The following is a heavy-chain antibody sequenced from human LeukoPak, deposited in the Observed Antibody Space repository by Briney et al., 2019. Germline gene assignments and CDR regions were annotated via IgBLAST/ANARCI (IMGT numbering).Heavy chain of an antibody. J-gene: IGHJ5*02. CDR2: ISYDGSNK. V-gene: IGHV3-30*18. Sequence: GGSLRLSCAASGFTFSSYGMHWVRQAPGKGLEWVAVISYDGSNKYYADCVKGRFTISRDNSKNTLYLQMNSLRAEDTAVYYCAKEYGIVVLPAAITGFDPWGQGTLVTVSS. D-gene: IGHD2-2*01. CDR3: AKEYGIVVLPAAITGFDP. CDR1: GFTFSSYG.